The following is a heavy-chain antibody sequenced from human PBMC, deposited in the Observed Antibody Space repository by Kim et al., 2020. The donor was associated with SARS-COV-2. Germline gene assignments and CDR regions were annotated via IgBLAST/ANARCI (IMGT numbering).Heavy chain of an antibody. CDR3: VVVVVPAAMGYYYYGMDV. CDR2: IYYSGST. D-gene: IGHD2-2*01. Sequence: SETLSLTCTVSGGSISSSSYYWGWIRQPPGKGLEWIGSIYYSGSTYYNPSLKSRVTISVDTSKNQFSLKLSSVTAADTAVYYCVVVVVPAAMGYYYYGMDVWGQGTTVTVSS. J-gene: IGHJ6*02. V-gene: IGHV4-39*01. CDR1: GGSISSSSYY.